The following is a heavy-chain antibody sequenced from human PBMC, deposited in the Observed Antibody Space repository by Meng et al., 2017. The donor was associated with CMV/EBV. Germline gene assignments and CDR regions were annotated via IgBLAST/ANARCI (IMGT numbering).Heavy chain of an antibody. D-gene: IGHD6-19*01. V-gene: IGHV3-74*01. CDR2: INSDGSST. CDR3: ARTGGWYSFDY. Sequence: GESLKISCAASGFTFSSYWMHWVRQAPGKGLVWVSRINSDGSSTSYADSVKGRFTISRDNAKNTLYLQMNSLRAEDTAVYYCARTGGWYSFDYWGQGTLVTVSS. CDR1: GFTFSSYW. J-gene: IGHJ4*02.